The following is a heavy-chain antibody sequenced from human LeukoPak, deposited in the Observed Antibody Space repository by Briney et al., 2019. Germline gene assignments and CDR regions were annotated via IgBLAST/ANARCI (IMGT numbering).Heavy chain of an antibody. CDR3: SRTRRGQIGWTNDY. CDR2: IYWDDDK. D-gene: IGHD6-19*01. J-gene: IGHJ4*02. V-gene: IGHV2-5*02. Sequence: KGSGPTLVNPTQTLTLTCTFSGFSLTTSGVGVGWIRQPPGKALEWLALIYWDDDKRYSPSLKSRVTITKDTSKNQVVLTMTNMDPVDTATYYCSRTRRGQIGWTNDYWGQGTLVTVSS. CDR1: GFSLTTSGVG.